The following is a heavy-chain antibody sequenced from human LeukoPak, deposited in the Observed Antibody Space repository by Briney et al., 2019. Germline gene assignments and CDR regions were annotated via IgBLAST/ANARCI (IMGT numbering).Heavy chain of an antibody. J-gene: IGHJ4*02. D-gene: IGHD4-17*01. CDR1: GFTFSSYS. CDR3: ARDTPFYGDYHGAFDY. V-gene: IGHV3-21*01. Sequence: KPGGSLRLSCAASGFTFSSYSMNWVRQAPGKGLDWVSSISSSSSYIYYADSVKGRFTISRDNGKNSLYLQMNSLRAEDTAVYYCARDTPFYGDYHGAFDYWGQGTLVTVSS. CDR2: ISSSSSYI.